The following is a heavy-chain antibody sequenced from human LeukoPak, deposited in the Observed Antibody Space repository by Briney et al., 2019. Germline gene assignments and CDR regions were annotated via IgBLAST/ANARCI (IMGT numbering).Heavy chain of an antibody. V-gene: IGHV3-23*01. CDR3: AKGYSFGPLYYFDH. D-gene: IGHD5-18*01. CDR2: ISGSGGST. Sequence: GGSLRLSCAASGFTFSSYAMSWVRQAPGKGLEWVSAISGSGGSTYYADSVKGRFTISRDNSKNMVHLQMNSLRAEDTAVYYCAKGYSFGPLYYFDHWGQGTLVTVSS. CDR1: GFTFSSYA. J-gene: IGHJ4*02.